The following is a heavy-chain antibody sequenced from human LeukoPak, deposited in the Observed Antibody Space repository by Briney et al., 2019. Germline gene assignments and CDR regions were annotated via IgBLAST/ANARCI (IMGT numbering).Heavy chain of an antibody. CDR3: ARGGVAARLDY. V-gene: IGHV4-31*03. J-gene: IGHJ4*02. Sequence: SETLSLTCTVSGASISSGGYYWSWIRQHPGKGLEWIGYIYYSGSTYYSPSLKSRVTISVDTSKNQFSLKLSSMTAADTAVYYCARGGVAARLDYWGQGTLVTVSS. CDR1: GASISSGGYY. CDR2: IYYSGST. D-gene: IGHD6-6*01.